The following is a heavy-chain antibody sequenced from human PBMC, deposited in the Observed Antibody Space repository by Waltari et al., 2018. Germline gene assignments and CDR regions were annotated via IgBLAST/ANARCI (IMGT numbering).Heavy chain of an antibody. CDR2: IYPGDSES. CDR1: GYSFTSYR. CDR3: ARSVYADYSYYGMDV. Sequence: EVQLVQSGAEVKKPGESLKLSCKGSGYSFTSYRIGWGRQMPGNGLEWMGTIYPGDSESRYSPSFQGQVTISADKSISTAYLQWSSLKASDTAMYYCARSVYADYSYYGMDVWGQGTTVTVSS. J-gene: IGHJ6*02. V-gene: IGHV5-51*01. D-gene: IGHD2-8*01.